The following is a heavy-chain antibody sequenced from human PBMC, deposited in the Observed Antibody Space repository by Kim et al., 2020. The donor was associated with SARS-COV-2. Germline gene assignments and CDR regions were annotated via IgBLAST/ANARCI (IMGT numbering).Heavy chain of an antibody. CDR3: ARGLNCPKGICKWKGIDW. CDR2: ISSSSSYK. Sequence: GGSLRLSCAASGFTFSTYTLNWVRQAPGKGLEWVSSISSSSSYKQFAASVKGRFTITRNNTKNSLLLQMNNLRPDDTAGYYCARGLNCPKGICKWKGIDWWGQGTLVTVSS. D-gene: IGHD2-8*01. V-gene: IGHV3-21*01. CDR1: GFTFSTYT. J-gene: IGHJ1*01.